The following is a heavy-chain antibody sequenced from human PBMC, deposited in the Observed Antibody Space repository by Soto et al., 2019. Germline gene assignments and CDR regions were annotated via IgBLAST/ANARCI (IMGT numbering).Heavy chain of an antibody. V-gene: IGHV1-2*02. CDR3: ARSTIVGATEAYYYYGGTS. CDR1: GYTFTGYY. D-gene: IGHD1-26*01. CDR2: INPNSGGT. Sequence: ASVKVSCKASGYTFTGYYMHWVRQAPGQGLEWMGWINPNSGGTNYAQKFQGRVTMTRDTSISTAYMELSRLRSDDTAVYYCARSTIVGATEAYYYYGGTSGAKGPRSPSP. J-gene: IGHJ6*02.